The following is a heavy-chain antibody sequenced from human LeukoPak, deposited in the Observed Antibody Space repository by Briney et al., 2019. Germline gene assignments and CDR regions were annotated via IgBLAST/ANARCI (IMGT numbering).Heavy chain of an antibody. D-gene: IGHD3-10*01. V-gene: IGHV3-23*01. CDR1: GFTFSSYP. J-gene: IGHJ3*02. CDR3: ARGPGVRSAFDI. CDR2: ISDSGGIT. Sequence: GGSLRLSCAASGFTFSSYPMTWVRQAPGKGPEWVSFISDSGGITYYADSVKGRFTISRDSSKNILYLQMNSLRAEDTAVYYCARGPGVRSAFDIWGQGTLVTVSS.